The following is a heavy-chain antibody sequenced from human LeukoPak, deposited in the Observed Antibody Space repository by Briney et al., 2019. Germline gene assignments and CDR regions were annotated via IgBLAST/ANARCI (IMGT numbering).Heavy chain of an antibody. D-gene: IGHD1/OR15-1a*01. CDR1: GLTLSGYW. CDR2: IDSDGSGT. CDR3: PTVEHF. J-gene: IGHJ4*02. Sequence: SGGSLRLSCAASGLTLSGYWMHWVRQIPGKGLVWVSRIDSDGSGTSYADSVKGRFTISRDDVKNMLYLQMNSLRVEDTGLYYCPTVEHFWGQGTLVTVSS. V-gene: IGHV3-74*01.